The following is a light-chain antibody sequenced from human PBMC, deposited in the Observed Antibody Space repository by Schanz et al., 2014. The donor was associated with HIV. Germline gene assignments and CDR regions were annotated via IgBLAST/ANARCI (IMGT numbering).Light chain of an antibody. CDR2: ANN. V-gene: IGLV1-44*01. CDR3: ATWDDGLNGWV. J-gene: IGLJ3*02. CDR1: SSNVGSNT. Sequence: QSVLTQPPSASGTPGQRVTISCSGSSSNVGSNTVTWHQHLPGTAPKLLMYANNQRASGVPDRFSGSGSGTSASLAITGLQSEDEADFYCATWDDGLNGWVFGGGTKLTVL.